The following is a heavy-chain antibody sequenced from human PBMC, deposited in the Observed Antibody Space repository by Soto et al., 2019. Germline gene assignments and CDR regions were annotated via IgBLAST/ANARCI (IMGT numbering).Heavy chain of an antibody. J-gene: IGHJ5*02. CDR1: GFTLSTYA. CDR3: AKGGTGTNLWLDP. CDR2: IGDGDSGDTT. V-gene: IGHV3-23*01. D-gene: IGHD1-7*01. Sequence: GWSLRLSCAASGFTLSTYAISWVRQAPGKGLEWISSIGDGDSGDTTAYADSVKGRFTVSRDYPKNTLYLQMNSLRDEDTAVYYCAKGGTGTNLWLDPWGQGTLVTVSS.